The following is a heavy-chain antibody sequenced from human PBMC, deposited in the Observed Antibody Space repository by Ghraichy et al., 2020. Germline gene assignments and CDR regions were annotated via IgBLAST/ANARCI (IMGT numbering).Heavy chain of an antibody. D-gene: IGHD3-3*01. CDR2: MNPNSGNT. J-gene: IGHJ5*02. V-gene: IGHV1-8*01. CDR3: ARQGTYYDFWSRRHFWFDP. CDR1: GYTFTSYD. Sequence: ASVKVSCKASGYTFTSYDINWVRQATGQGLEWMGWMNPNSGNTGYAQKFQGRVTMTRNTSISTAYMELSSLRSEDTAVYYCARQGTYYDFWSRRHFWFDPWGQGTLVTVSS.